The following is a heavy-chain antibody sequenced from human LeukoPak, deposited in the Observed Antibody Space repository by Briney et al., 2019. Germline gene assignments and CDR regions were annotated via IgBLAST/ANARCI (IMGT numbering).Heavy chain of an antibody. Sequence: PGGSLRLSCAASGFTFSGSAMHWVRQASGKGLEWVGRIRSKANSYATAYAASVKGRFTISRDDSKNTAYLQMNSLKTEDTAVYYCTRPYYDILTGEFDPWGQGTLVTVSS. J-gene: IGHJ5*02. CDR3: TRPYYDILTGEFDP. D-gene: IGHD3-9*01. CDR1: GFTFSGSA. V-gene: IGHV3-73*01. CDR2: IRSKANSYAT.